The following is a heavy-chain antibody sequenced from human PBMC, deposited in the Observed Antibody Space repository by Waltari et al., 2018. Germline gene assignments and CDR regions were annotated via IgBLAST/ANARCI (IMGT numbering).Heavy chain of an antibody. CDR1: GFTFSNIW. CDR3: AGGPGTYWSGLLDY. J-gene: IGHJ4*02. D-gene: IGHD3-3*01. Sequence: EVQLVESGGNLVKAGGSLRLSCEVSGFTFSNIWLSWVRQAPGKGLEWVGRIKSKIDGGTTDYAAPVSGRFRISRDDSKNMFYLEMDSLKTEDTAVYFCAGGPGTYWSGLLDYWGPGTLVTVSS. V-gene: IGHV3-15*01. CDR2: IKSKIDGGTT.